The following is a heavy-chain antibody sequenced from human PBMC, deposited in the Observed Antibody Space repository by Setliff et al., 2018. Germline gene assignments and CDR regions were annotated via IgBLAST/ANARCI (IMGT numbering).Heavy chain of an antibody. CDR1: DASISSSSFY. D-gene: IGHD3-10*01. J-gene: IGHJ4*02. CDR3: ARSLGSGSYYNSRPFYSDY. V-gene: IGHV4-61*05. CDR2: IYSSGST. Sequence: SETLSLTCTVSDASISSSSFYWSWIRQPPGKGLEWIGYIYSSGSTKYNPSLKSRVTISGDTSKNQFSLKLTSVTAADTAVYYCARSLGSGSYYNSRPFYSDYWGQGTLVTVSS.